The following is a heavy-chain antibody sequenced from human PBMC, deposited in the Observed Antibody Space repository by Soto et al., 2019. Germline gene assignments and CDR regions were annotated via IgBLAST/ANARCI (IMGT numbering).Heavy chain of an antibody. V-gene: IGHV3-33*01. J-gene: IGHJ6*02. Sequence: GGSLRLSCAASGFTFSSYGMHWVRQAPGKGLEWVAVIWYDGSNKYYADSVKGRFTISRDNSKNTLYLQMNSLRAEDTAVYYCARDVVRGLLGYGMDVWGQGTTVTVSS. D-gene: IGHD2-15*01. CDR1: GFTFSSYG. CDR3: ARDVVRGLLGYGMDV. CDR2: IWYDGSNK.